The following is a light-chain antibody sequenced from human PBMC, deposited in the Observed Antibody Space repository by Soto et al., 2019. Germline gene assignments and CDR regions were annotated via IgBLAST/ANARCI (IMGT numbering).Light chain of an antibody. CDR1: SSDVGTYNL. V-gene: IGLV2-23*03. CDR3: CSYAGSSTFVVV. Sequence: QSVLTQPASVSGSPGQSITISCTGTSSDVGTYNLVSWYQQHPGKAPKLMISEGSKRPSGVSNRFSGSKSGNTASLTISGLQAEDEADYYCCSYAGSSTFVVVFGGGTKLTVL. CDR2: EGS. J-gene: IGLJ2*01.